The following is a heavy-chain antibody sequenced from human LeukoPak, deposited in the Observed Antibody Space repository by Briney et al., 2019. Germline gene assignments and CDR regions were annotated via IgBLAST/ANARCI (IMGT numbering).Heavy chain of an antibody. D-gene: IGHD3-10*01. CDR2: ISAYNGNT. CDR1: GYTFNSYG. J-gene: IGHJ5*02. V-gene: IGHV1-18*01. CDR3: ARVWERLDYYGSGSPGWFDP. Sequence: ASVNVSCKASGYTFNSYGISWVRQAPGQGLEWMGWISAYNGNTDYAQKLQGRVTMTTDTSTSTAYMELRSLRSDDTAVYYCARVWERLDYYGSGSPGWFDPWGQGTLVTVSS.